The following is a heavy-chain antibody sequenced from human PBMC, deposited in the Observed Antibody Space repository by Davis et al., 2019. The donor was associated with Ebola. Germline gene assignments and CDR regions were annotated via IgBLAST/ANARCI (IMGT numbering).Heavy chain of an antibody. D-gene: IGHD3-3*01. CDR2: FGTGGDT. CDR1: GFIFRNYV. J-gene: IGHJ5*02. Sequence: PGGSLRLSCETSGFIFRNYVMSWVRQAPGKGLEWVSTFGTGGDTYYADSVKGRFAISRDNSRGTLYLQMNSLRVEDSAIYYCVKDHSNDFWSRFDPWGQGTLVTVSS. V-gene: IGHV3-23*01. CDR3: VKDHSNDFWSRFDP.